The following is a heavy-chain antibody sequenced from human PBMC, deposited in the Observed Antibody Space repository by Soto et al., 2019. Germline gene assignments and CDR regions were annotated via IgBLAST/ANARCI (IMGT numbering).Heavy chain of an antibody. V-gene: IGHV1-18*01. D-gene: IGHD5-12*01. Sequence: ASVKVSCKASGYTFTSYGISWVRQAPGQGLEWMGWISAYNGNTNYAQKLQGRVTMTTDTSTSTAYMELRSLRSDDTAVYYCARDGDIVATMVSNYYYYYGMDVWGQGTTVTSP. CDR3: ARDGDIVATMVSNYYYYYGMDV. CDR1: GYTFTSYG. CDR2: ISAYNGNT. J-gene: IGHJ6*02.